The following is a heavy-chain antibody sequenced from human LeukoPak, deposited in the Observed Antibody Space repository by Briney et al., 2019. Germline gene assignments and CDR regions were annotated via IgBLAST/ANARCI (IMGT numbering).Heavy chain of an antibody. CDR1: GGTFSSYA. J-gene: IGHJ2*01. CDR2: IIPIFGTA. D-gene: IGHD2/OR15-2a*01. Sequence: ASVKVSCKASGGTFSSYAISWVRQAPGQGLEWMGGIIPIFGTANYAQKFQGRVTITADGSTSTAYMELSSLRSEDTAVYYCARGESGAPNWYFDLWGRGTLVTVSS. V-gene: IGHV1-69*13. CDR3: ARGESGAPNWYFDL.